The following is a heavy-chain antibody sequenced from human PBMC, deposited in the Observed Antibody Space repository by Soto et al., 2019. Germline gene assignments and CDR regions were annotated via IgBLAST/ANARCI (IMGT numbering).Heavy chain of an antibody. D-gene: IGHD2-15*01. CDR1: GGSVSSSSFY. Sequence: LSLTCNVSGGSVSSSSFYWAWIRQPPGKGLEWIGSLYYSGNTYYNPSLKSRLNISVDMSKNQFSLKLSSVTAADTAVYYCASVSRSGKDSHLDVWGQGTTVTVSS. CDR3: ASVSRSGKDSHLDV. CDR2: LYYSGNT. J-gene: IGHJ6*02. V-gene: IGHV4-39*07.